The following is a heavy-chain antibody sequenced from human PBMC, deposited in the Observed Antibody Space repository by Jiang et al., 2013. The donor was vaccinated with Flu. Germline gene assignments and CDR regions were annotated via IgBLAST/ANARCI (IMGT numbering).Heavy chain of an antibody. V-gene: IGHV4-61*02. CDR1: GGSISSGSYY. D-gene: IGHD1-14*01. CDR3: ARANQIWWFDP. CDR2: IYTSGST. Sequence: PGLVKPSQTLSLTCTVSGGSISSGSYYWSWIRQPAGKGLEWIGRIYTSGSTNYNPSLKSRVTISVDTSKNQFSLKLSSVTAADTAVYYCARANQIWWFDPWGQGTLVTVSS. J-gene: IGHJ5*02.